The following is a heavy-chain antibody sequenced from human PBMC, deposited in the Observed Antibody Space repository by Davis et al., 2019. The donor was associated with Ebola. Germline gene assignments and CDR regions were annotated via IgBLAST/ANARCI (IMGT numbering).Heavy chain of an antibody. J-gene: IGHJ6*02. CDR1: GYRFTSYW. CDR2: IYPGDSDT. V-gene: IGHV5-51*01. Sequence: GESLKISCKGSGYRFTSYWIGWVRQMPGKGLEWMGIIYPGDSDTRYSPSLQGQVTISVDRSITTAYLQWSSLKASDTAMYYCARQYYYYYGMDVWGQGTTVTVSS. CDR3: ARQYYYYYGMDV.